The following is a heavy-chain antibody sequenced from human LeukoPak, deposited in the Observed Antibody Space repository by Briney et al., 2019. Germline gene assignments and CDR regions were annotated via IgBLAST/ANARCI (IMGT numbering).Heavy chain of an antibody. J-gene: IGHJ4*02. D-gene: IGHD3-22*01. Sequence: GESLKISCKGSGYSFASYWIAWVRQMPGKGLEWMGIIYPGDSDTTYSPSFQGQVTISADTSISTAYLQWSSLKASDTAMYYCARLYYYDSSGYYNGNYWGQGTLVTDSS. V-gene: IGHV5-51*01. CDR1: GYSFASYW. CDR2: IYPGDSDT. CDR3: ARLYYYDSSGYYNGNY.